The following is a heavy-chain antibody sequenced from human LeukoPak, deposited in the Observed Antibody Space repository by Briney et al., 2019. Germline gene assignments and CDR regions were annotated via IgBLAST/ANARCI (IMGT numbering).Heavy chain of an antibody. CDR2: ITSSSSYT. D-gene: IGHD5-18*01. CDR1: GFTFSDYY. J-gene: IGHJ4*02. CDR3: ARQIRGYSGYFDY. Sequence: GGSLRLSCAASGFTFSDYYMSWIRQPPGEGLEWASYITSSSSYTNYADSVKGRFTISRDNAKNSFYLQMNSLRAEDTAMYYCARQIRGYSGYFDYWGQGSLVTVSS. V-gene: IGHV3-11*03.